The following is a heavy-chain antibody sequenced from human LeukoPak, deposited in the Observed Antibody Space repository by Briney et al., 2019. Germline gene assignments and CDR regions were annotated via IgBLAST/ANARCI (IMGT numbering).Heavy chain of an antibody. CDR1: GYTFIAYY. J-gene: IGHJ5*02. D-gene: IGHD3-22*01. CDR2: INPNSGDT. Sequence: SVKVSCKSSGYTFIAYYMHWVRQAPGQGLEWMGRINPNSGDTDYAQKFQGRVTMTSDTSISTAYMELSSLRSEDTAVYYCARGVVVIPRGNWFDPWGQGTLVTVSS. V-gene: IGHV1-2*06. CDR3: ARGVVVIPRGNWFDP.